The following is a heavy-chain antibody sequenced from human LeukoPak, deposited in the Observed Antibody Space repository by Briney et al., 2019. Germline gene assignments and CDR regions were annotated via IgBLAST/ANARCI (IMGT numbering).Heavy chain of an antibody. CDR3: ARVRAGSYYYDSSDFDY. D-gene: IGHD3-22*01. V-gene: IGHV1-18*01. Sequence: ASVKVSCKASGYSFTNYGISWVRQAPGQGLEWMGWISPYNGNTNYAQKFQGRVTMTRDTSISTAYMELSRLRSDDTAVYYCARVRAGSYYYDSSDFDYWGQGTLVTVSS. CDR2: ISPYNGNT. J-gene: IGHJ4*02. CDR1: GYSFTNYG.